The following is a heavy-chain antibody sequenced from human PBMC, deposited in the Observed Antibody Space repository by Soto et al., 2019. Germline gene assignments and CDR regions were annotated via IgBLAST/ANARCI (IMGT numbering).Heavy chain of an antibody. D-gene: IGHD6-13*01. J-gene: IGHJ4*02. CDR2: ISGYSGNT. CDR3: ARDDGIAAAGSNLDY. Sequence: QVQLVQSGAEVKKPGASVKVSCKASGYTFNSFGISWVRQAPGQGLEWMGWISGYSGNTNYAQKLQGRVTMTTDTSXTTAYMELRSLRSEDTAVYYCARDDGIAAAGSNLDYWGQGTLVTVSS. V-gene: IGHV1-18*01. CDR1: GYTFNSFG.